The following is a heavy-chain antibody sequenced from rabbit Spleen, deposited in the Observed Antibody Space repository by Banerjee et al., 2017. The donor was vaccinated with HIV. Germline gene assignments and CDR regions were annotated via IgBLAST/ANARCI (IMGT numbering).Heavy chain of an antibody. D-gene: IGHD8-1*01. J-gene: IGHJ4*01. V-gene: IGHV1S45*01. CDR2: IYTGNGKN. Sequence: QEQLVESGGGLVKPGASLTLTCTASGFSFISSYDMSWVRQAPGKGLEWIGFIYTGNGKNYYASWAKGRFTISKSSSTTVTLQLTSLTAADTATYFCARDGTGGSYFALWGPGTLVTVS. CDR3: ARDGTGGSYFAL. CDR1: GFSFISSYD.